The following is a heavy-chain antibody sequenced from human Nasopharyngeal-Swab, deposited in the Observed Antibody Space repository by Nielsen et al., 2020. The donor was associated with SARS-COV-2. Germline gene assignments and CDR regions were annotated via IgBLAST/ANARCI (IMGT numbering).Heavy chain of an antibody. CDR1: GGSISSGGYF. J-gene: IGHJ3*01. CDR2: IHYTGHT. Sequence: SETLSLTCTVSGGSISSGGYFWSWIRQHPGKGLEWIGYIHYTGHTYYNPSLESRLTISLDTSQNQFSLRLSSVTAADTAVYYCAREVIEQAVSDAFDFWGQGTMVTVSS. D-gene: IGHD3-16*02. CDR3: AREVIEQAVSDAFDF. V-gene: IGHV4-31*03.